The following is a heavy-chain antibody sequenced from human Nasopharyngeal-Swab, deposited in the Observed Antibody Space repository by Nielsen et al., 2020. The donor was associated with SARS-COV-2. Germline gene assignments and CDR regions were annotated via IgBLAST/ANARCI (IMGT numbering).Heavy chain of an antibody. CDR1: GFTFSSYE. Sequence: GESLKISCAASGFTFSSYEMKWVRQAPGKGLEWVSYISSSGSTIYYADSVKGRFTISRDNAKNSLYLQMNSLRAEDTAVYYCARTNSPYYYYGMDVWGQGTTVTVSS. V-gene: IGHV3-48*03. J-gene: IGHJ6*02. D-gene: IGHD1-1*01. CDR2: ISSSGSTI. CDR3: ARTNSPYYYYGMDV.